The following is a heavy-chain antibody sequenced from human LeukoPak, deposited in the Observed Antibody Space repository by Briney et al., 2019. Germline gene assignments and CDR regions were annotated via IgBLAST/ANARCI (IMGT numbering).Heavy chain of an antibody. Sequence: ASVKVSCKASGYTFTGYYMHWVRQAPGQGLEWMGWINPNSGGTNYAQKFQGRVTMTRDTPISTAYMELSRLRSDDTAVYYCARIVYNWNYEELDYWGQGTLVTVSS. CDR2: INPNSGGT. V-gene: IGHV1-2*02. CDR1: GYTFTGYY. CDR3: ARIVYNWNYEELDY. D-gene: IGHD1-7*01. J-gene: IGHJ4*02.